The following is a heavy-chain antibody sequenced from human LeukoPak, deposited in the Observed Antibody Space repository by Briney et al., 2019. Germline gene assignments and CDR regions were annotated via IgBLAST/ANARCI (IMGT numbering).Heavy chain of an antibody. CDR3: ARDYD. Sequence: GGSLRLSCAASGFTFSSHWMSWVRQAPGKGLEWVANIKQDGSDKYYVDSVKGRFTISRDNAKNSLYLQMNSLRAEDTAVYYCARDYDWGQGTLVTVPS. CDR2: IKQDGSDK. V-gene: IGHV3-7*04. D-gene: IGHD3-16*01. CDR1: GFTFSSHW. J-gene: IGHJ4*02.